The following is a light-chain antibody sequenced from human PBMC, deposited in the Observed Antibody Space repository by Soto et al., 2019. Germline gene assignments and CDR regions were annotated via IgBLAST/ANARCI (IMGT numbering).Light chain of an antibody. CDR1: SSDVGAYNY. V-gene: IGLV2-14*03. Sequence: QSALTQPASVSGSPGQSITISCTGTSSDVGAYNYVSWYQQHPGKAPELMIYDVTNRPSGVSNRFSGSKSGNTASLTISGLQAEDEADYYCNSYTSRGTLYVFGTGTKLTVL. CDR3: NSYTSRGTLYV. J-gene: IGLJ1*01. CDR2: DVT.